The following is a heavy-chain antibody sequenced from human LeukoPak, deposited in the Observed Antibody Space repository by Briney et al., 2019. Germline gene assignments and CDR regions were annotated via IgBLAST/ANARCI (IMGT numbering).Heavy chain of an antibody. V-gene: IGHV4-39*01. CDR3: ARDQQYQRPAGWFDP. Sequence: SETLSLTCTVSGGSISRSDYYWGWIRQPPRKGLEWIGSIYFSGSTYYNPSLKSRVTISIDTSKNQFSLNLSSVTAADTAVYYCARDQQYQRPAGWFDPWGQGILVSVSS. D-gene: IGHD2-2*01. CDR2: IYFSGST. CDR1: GGSISRSDYY. J-gene: IGHJ5*02.